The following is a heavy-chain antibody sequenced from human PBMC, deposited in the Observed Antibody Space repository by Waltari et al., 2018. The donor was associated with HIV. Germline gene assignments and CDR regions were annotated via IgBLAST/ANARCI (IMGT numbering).Heavy chain of an antibody. D-gene: IGHD3-10*01. V-gene: IGHV1-3*01. CDR3: AREGDYIWFGSGNWFDP. Sequence: KKPGASVKVSCKASGYTFTSYAMHWVRQAPGQRLEWMGWINAGNGNTKYSQKFQGRVTITRDTSASTAYMELSSLRSEDTAVYYCAREGDYIWFGSGNWFDPWGQGTLVTVSS. J-gene: IGHJ5*02. CDR2: INAGNGNT. CDR1: GYTFTSYA.